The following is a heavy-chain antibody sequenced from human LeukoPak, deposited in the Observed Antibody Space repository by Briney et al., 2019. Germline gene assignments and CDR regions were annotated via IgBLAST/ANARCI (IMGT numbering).Heavy chain of an antibody. J-gene: IGHJ4*02. CDR3: AKASVYASGTYYLDY. V-gene: IGHV3-23*01. CDR1: GVTFTNFA. CDR2: LSGSGGST. D-gene: IGHD3-10*01. Sequence: HPGGSLRLSCASSGVTFTNFAMSWVRQAPGKGLEWVSSLSGSGGSTYYADSVKGRFTISRDNSKNTLYLQMNSMTDKHTAVYYCAKASVYASGTYYLDYWGQGTLVTVSS.